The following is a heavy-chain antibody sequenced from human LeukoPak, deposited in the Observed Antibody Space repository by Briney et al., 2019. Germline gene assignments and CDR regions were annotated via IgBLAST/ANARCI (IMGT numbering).Heavy chain of an antibody. CDR2: INPNSGGT. D-gene: IGHD3-22*01. V-gene: IGHV1-2*02. J-gene: IGHJ4*02. CDR3: ARAIGRLVVGFDY. Sequence: ASVKVSCKASGYTFTGYYMHWVRQAPGQGLEWMGWINPNSGGTNYAQKFQGRVTMTRDTSISTACMELSRLRSDDTAVYYCARAIGRLVVGFDYWGQGTLVTVSS. CDR1: GYTFTGYY.